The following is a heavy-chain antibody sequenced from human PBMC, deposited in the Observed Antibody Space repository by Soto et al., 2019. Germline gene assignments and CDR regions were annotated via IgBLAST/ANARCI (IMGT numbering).Heavy chain of an antibody. D-gene: IGHD3-16*01. CDR2: IYYSGST. CDR1: GGSISSISYY. V-gene: IGHV4-39*01. Sequence: QLQLQESGPGLVKPSETLSLTCTVSGGSISSISYYWGWIRQPPGKGLEWIGSIYYSGSTYYNPSLKSRVTISVDTSKNQFSLKLSSVTAADTAVYYCARSVLGYYYYMDVWGKGTTVTVSS. J-gene: IGHJ6*03. CDR3: ARSVLGYYYYMDV.